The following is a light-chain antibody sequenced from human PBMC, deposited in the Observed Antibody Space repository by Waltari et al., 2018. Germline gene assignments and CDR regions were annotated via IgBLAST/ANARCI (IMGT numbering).Light chain of an antibody. CDR2: EDS. V-gene: IGLV3-1*01. CDR3: QTWDSRNAV. CDR1: NLGEKF. Sequence: SYELTQPSSVSVSPGETVSITCSGANLGEKFVSWFQQRPGQSPVVVLYEDSKRPSGIPGRFSGSNSGNTATLTISGTQAMDEADYYCQTWDSRNAVFGSATKVTVL. J-gene: IGLJ1*01.